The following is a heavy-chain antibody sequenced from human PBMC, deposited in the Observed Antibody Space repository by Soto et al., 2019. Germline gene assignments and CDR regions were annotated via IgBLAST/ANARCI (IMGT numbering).Heavy chain of an antibody. CDR3: ALLSMAVAPED. CDR1: SHAISSYY. CDR2: LYYGRRA. Sequence: QVQLQESGPGLVKPAETLSLTGAVSSHAISSYYCMWIRQPPGKGLESIGYLYYGRRANYNPSLKSRATFSVDTSTNQCSLTRSSMTAADTAVYSCALLSMAVAPEDRGQGTLGTVAA. V-gene: IGHV4-59*01. J-gene: IGHJ4*02. D-gene: IGHD3-3*02.